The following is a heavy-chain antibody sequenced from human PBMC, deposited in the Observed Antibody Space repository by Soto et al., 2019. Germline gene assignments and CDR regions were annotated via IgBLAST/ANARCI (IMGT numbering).Heavy chain of an antibody. CDR1: GFTFSSYN. V-gene: IGHV3-48*01. CDR2: ISTSSGSI. Sequence: GGSLRLSCAASGFTFSSYNMNWVRQAPGKGLEWVSFISTSSGSIYYADSVKGRFTISRDNAKNSVSLQMNSLRADDTAVYFCTRDQGGSYDSWFDPWGLGTLVTVSS. D-gene: IGHD1-26*01. J-gene: IGHJ5*02. CDR3: TRDQGGSYDSWFDP.